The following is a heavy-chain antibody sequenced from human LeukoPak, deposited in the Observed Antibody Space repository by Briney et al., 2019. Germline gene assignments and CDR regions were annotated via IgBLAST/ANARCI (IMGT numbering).Heavy chain of an antibody. CDR1: GGSINNYV. D-gene: IGHD3-10*01. J-gene: IGHJ5*02. Sequence: SETLTLTCTVSGGSINNYVLIWIRQPAGKRLEWIGRIFSSGTTNYNPSLKSRATMSVDTSKNQFSLKLSSVTAADTAVYYCARDRGSDGSDQLDPWGQGTLVTVSS. V-gene: IGHV4-4*07. CDR2: IFSSGTT. CDR3: ARDRGSDGSDQLDP.